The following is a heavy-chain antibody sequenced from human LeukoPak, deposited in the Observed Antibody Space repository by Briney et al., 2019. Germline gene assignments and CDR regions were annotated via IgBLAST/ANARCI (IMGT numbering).Heavy chain of an antibody. CDR3: ARDIAAAVPHDY. J-gene: IGHJ4*02. CDR2: ISSSSSYI. CDR1: GFTFSSYS. D-gene: IGHD6-13*01. V-gene: IGHV3-21*05. Sequence: PGGSLRLSCAASGFTFSSYSMNWVRQAPGKGLEWVSYISSSSSYIYYADSVKGRFTISRDNAKNSLYLQMNSLRAEDTAVYYCARDIAAAVPHDYWGQGTLVTVSS.